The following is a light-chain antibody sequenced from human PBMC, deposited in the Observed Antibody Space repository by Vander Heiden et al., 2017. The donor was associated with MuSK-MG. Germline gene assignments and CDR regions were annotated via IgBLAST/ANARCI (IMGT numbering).Light chain of an antibody. CDR2: DAS. V-gene: IGKV1-33*01. CDR1: QDISNY. J-gene: IGKJ5*01. Sequence: DIQMTQSPSSLSASVGDRVTITCQASQDISNYLNWYQQKPGKAPKLLIYDASNLETGVPLRFSGSASGTNFTFTISILHPEDLATYYCQQYYGLPITFGQGTRLDLK. CDR3: QQYYGLPIT.